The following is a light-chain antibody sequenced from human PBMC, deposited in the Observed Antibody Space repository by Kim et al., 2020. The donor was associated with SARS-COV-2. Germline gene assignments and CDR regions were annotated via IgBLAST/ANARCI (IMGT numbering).Light chain of an antibody. CDR2: EDT. Sequence: VSPGQAASITCSGDKLEEKFASWFQQKPGQSPVLVIYEDTKRPSGIPERISGSTSGNTATLTISGTQAMDEADYYCQTWDSSTVVFGGGTQLTV. CDR1: KLEEKF. J-gene: IGLJ3*02. CDR3: QTWDSSTVV. V-gene: IGLV3-1*01.